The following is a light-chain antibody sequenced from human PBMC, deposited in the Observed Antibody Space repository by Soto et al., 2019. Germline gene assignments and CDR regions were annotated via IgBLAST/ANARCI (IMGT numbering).Light chain of an antibody. J-gene: IGLJ1*01. V-gene: IGLV2-14*03. Sequence: QSVLTQPASVSGSPGQSITISCTGTSSDIGGYNYVAWYQQYPGKAPKLIIYDVINRPSGVSHRFSGSKSGNTASLTISGLQAEDGADYYCSSYTSTTAYVFGTGTKVTVL. CDR1: SSDIGGYNY. CDR2: DVI. CDR3: SSYTSTTAYV.